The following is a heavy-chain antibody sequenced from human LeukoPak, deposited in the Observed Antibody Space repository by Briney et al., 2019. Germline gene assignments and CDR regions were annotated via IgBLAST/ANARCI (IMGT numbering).Heavy chain of an antibody. CDR1: GDSITSYF. Sequence: PSETLSLTCTVSGDSITSYFWSWIRQSPGEGLEWIGDISYSGNTNSNPSLKSRATMSLDTSKNHFSLKLISVTAADTAVYYCARVTGYMVEDYFDSWGQGTLVTVSS. D-gene: IGHD6-13*01. CDR3: ARVTGYMVEDYFDS. J-gene: IGHJ4*02. CDR2: ISYSGNT. V-gene: IGHV4-59*01.